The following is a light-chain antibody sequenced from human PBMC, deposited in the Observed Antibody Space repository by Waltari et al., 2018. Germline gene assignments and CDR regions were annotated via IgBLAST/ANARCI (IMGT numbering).Light chain of an antibody. CDR1: QTISRY. V-gene: IGKV1-39*01. CDR3: QQSYSFTRT. J-gene: IGKJ1*01. CDR2: AAS. Sequence: DIQMTQSLSSLSASVGDRVTITCRASQTISRYLNWYQQKPGKAPNFLIYAASSLQSGVPSRFRGSGSGRDFTLIITSLQPEDFATYYCQQSYSFTRTFGQGTKVEIK.